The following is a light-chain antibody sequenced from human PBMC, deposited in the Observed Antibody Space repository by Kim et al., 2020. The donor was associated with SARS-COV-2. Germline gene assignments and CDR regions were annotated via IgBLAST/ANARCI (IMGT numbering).Light chain of an antibody. J-gene: IGKJ4*01. V-gene: IGKV1-5*01. CDR3: QQYNSYPLT. CDR2: ETT. Sequence: VRVTNTYRFSQSMSNKLAWYEQKEGKTHKLLIEETTSLESGIPSRFSGSGSGAEFTLTSSSLEPDDFATYDCQQYNSYPLTFGGGTKVDIK. CDR1: QSMSNK.